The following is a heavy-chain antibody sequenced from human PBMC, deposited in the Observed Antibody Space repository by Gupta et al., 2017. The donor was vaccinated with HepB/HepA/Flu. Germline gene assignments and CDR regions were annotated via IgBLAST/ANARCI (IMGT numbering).Heavy chain of an antibody. CDR3: ARDLHLNMDA. CDR1: GFTFSSYP. CDR2: INHDGNYI. V-gene: IGHV3-21*02. J-gene: IGHJ6*03. Sequence: EVQLVESGGGLVKPGGSLRLSCAASGFTFSSYPMNWVRQVPGKGLECVSSINHDGNYIWYADSVKGRFTITRDNARNSLFLQMDSLRTEDTAVYFCARDLHLNMDAWGKGTTVTVSS.